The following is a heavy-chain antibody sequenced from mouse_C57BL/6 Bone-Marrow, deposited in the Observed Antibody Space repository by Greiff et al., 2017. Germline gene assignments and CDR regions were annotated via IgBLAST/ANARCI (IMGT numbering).Heavy chain of an antibody. CDR2: INPSTGGT. Sequence: VQLKQSGPELVKPGASVKISCKASGYSFTGYYMNWVKQSPEKSLEWIGEINPSTGGTTYNQKFKAKATLTVDKSYSTAYMQLKSLTSEDSAVYYCARPYYYGSSYAMDYWGQGTSVTVSS. CDR1: GYSFTGYY. CDR3: ARPYYYGSSYAMDY. D-gene: IGHD1-1*01. V-gene: IGHV1-42*01. J-gene: IGHJ4*01.